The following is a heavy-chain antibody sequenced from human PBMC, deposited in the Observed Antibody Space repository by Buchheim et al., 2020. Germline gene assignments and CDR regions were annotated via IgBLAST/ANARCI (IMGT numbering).Heavy chain of an antibody. CDR1: GFTFSSYG. CDR3: ARVDAYDTQKIDY. V-gene: IGHV3-33*01. Sequence: QVQLVESGGGVVQPGRSLRLSCAASGFTFSSYGMHWVRQAPGKGLEWVAVIWYDGSNKYYAASVKGRFTISRDNSKNTLYLQMNSLRAEDTAVYYCARVDAYDTQKIDYWGQGTL. CDR2: IWYDGSNK. J-gene: IGHJ4*02. D-gene: IGHD3-22*01.